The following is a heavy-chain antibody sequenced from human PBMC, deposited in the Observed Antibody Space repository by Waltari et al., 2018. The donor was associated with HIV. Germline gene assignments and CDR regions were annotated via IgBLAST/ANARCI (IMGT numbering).Heavy chain of an antibody. CDR1: GGSISGSSYN. CDR2: IYYSGST. Sequence: QLQLQESGPGLVKPSETLSLTCTVSGGSISGSSYNWGWISQPPGKGPEWIGNIYYSGSTYYNPSLKSRVTISVDTSKNQFSLKLSSVTAADTAVYYCARRGYCSSISCYRPRYFDYWGQGTLVTVSS. V-gene: IGHV4-39*01. J-gene: IGHJ4*02. D-gene: IGHD2-2*01. CDR3: ARRGYCSSISCYRPRYFDY.